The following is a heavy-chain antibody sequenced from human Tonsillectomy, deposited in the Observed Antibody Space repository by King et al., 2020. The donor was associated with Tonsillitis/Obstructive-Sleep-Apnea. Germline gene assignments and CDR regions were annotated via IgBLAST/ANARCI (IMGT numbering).Heavy chain of an antibody. V-gene: IGHV3-33*01. Sequence: VQLVESGGGVVQPGRSLRLSCAASGFTFNSYGMPWVRQAPGQGLEWVAIIYYDGITKHYADSVKGRFTISRDNSKSTLYLQMNSLRADDTAVYYCARVGNGATQIDYWGQGTLVTVSS. J-gene: IGHJ4*02. D-gene: IGHD2-8*01. CDR2: IYYDGITK. CDR3: ARVGNGATQIDY. CDR1: GFTFNSYG.